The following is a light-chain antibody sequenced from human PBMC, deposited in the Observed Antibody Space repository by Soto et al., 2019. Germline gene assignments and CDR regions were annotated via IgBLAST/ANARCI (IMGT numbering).Light chain of an antibody. CDR1: SSDIGAYNF. J-gene: IGLJ2*01. CDR2: DVN. Sequence: QSVLTQPASVSGSPGQSITISCTGTSSDIGAYNFVSWYQQHPGKAPKLMLYDVNIRPSGVSNRFSGYKSGNTAALTISWLQAEDEADYYCTSWTTSTTMIFGGGTQLTVL. CDR3: TSWTTSTTMI. V-gene: IGLV2-14*03.